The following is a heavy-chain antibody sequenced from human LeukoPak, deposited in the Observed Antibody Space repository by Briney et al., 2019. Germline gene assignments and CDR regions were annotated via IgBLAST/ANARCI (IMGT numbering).Heavy chain of an antibody. J-gene: IGHJ4*02. CDR3: AKNTPYYDILTGYLGY. CDR1: GFTFSSYW. V-gene: IGHV3-23*01. Sequence: GGSLRLSCAASGFTFSSYWMSWVRQAPGKGLEWVSAISGSGYSTYYADSVKGRFTISRDNSKNTLYLQMNSLRAEDTAVYYCAKNTPYYDILTGYLGYWGQGTLVTVSS. CDR2: ISGSGYST. D-gene: IGHD3-9*01.